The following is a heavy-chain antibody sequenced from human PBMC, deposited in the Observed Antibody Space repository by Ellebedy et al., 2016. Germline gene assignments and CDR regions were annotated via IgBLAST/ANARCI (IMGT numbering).Heavy chain of an antibody. J-gene: IGHJ3*02. CDR1: DDSITSYY. D-gene: IGHD4/OR15-4a*01. CDR3: ARTARVPEM. CDR2: IYYTGIT. Sequence: SETLSLTCNITDDSITSYYWSWIRQPPGKGLDYVGYIYYTGITKYNPSLVGRVIILLDTSKKQLTLKLTSVTAADTAVYFCARTARVPEMWGQGAMVTVSS. V-gene: IGHV4-59*01.